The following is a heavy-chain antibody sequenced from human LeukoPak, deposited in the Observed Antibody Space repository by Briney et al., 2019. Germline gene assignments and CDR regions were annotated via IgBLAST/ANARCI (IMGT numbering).Heavy chain of an antibody. J-gene: IGHJ6*03. V-gene: IGHV4-31*03. Sequence: TLSLTCTVSGASIDSGEFYWSWMRQHPGKSLEWIAYIYYSGSTYYNPSLKSRFTISVDTSKNQFSLNVRSVTAADTAVYYCAKTHYYYYYMDVWGKGTTVTVSS. CDR1: GASIDSGEFY. CDR2: IYYSGST. CDR3: AKTHYYYYYMDV. D-gene: IGHD4-23*01.